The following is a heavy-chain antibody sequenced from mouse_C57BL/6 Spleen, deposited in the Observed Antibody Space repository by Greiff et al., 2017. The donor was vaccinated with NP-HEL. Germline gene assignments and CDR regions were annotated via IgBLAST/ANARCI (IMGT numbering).Heavy chain of an antibody. J-gene: IGHJ2*01. D-gene: IGHD1-1*01. Sequence: QVQLKESGPELVKPGASVKISCKASGYAFSSSWMNWVKQRPGKGLEWIGRIYPGDGDTNYNGKFKGKATLTADKSSSTAYMQLSSLASEDSAVDFCASGITTVVAPFDYWGQGTTLTVSS. V-gene: IGHV1-82*01. CDR2: IYPGDGDT. CDR3: ASGITTVVAPFDY. CDR1: GYAFSSSW.